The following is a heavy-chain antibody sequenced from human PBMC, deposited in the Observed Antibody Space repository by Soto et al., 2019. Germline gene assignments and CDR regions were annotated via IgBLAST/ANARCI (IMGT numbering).Heavy chain of an antibody. Sequence: GGSLRLSCAASGFLVSSNYMSWVRQAPGKGLEWVSVIYSGGSTYYADSVKGRFTISRDNSKNTLYLQMNSLRAEDTAVYYCAREEGSGSYFYYGMDVWGQGTTVTVSS. J-gene: IGHJ6*02. V-gene: IGHV3-53*01. CDR2: IYSGGST. D-gene: IGHD3-10*01. CDR1: GFLVSSNY. CDR3: AREEGSGSYFYYGMDV.